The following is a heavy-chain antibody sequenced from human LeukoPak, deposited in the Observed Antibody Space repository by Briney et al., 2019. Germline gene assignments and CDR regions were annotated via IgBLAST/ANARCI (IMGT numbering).Heavy chain of an antibody. Sequence: GGSLRLSCVASGFTFSSFAMSWVRQAPGKGLEWVSAIGGSGVNTYYADSLKGWFSISRDNSQNTLYLQMGSLRAEDTAIFYCAKVRSATGMTTTYFDYWGQGTLVTVSS. V-gene: IGHV3-23*01. CDR1: GFTFSSFA. CDR3: AKVRSATGMTTTYFDY. CDR2: IGGSGVNT. D-gene: IGHD1-26*01. J-gene: IGHJ4*02.